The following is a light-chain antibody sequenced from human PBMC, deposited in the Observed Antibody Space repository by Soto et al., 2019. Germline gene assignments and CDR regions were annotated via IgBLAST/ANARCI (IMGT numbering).Light chain of an antibody. Sequence: EIVLTQSPGTLSLSPGERATLSCRASHSVSSSSLAWYQQKPGQAPRLLIYCASSRATGIPDRFSGSGSGTDFTLTISRLEPEDFAVYYCQQYGSSPLTFGQGTKVEIK. V-gene: IGKV3-20*01. J-gene: IGKJ1*01. CDR2: CAS. CDR3: QQYGSSPLT. CDR1: HSVSSSS.